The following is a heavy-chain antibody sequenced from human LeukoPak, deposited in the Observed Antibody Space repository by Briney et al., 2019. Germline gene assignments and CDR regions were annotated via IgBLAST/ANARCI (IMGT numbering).Heavy chain of an antibody. CDR3: ATERSGGTWFDP. J-gene: IGHJ5*02. D-gene: IGHD2-15*01. V-gene: IGHV1-46*01. CDR2: IDTSDGNT. CDR1: VYTFTTYH. Sequence: ASVKVSCKASVYTFTTYHMHWVRQAPGQGLEWVGMIDTSDGNTNYAQKFLDRVTMTRDTSTSTVYMELSGLRSYDTAVYYCATERSGGTWFDPWGQGTLVTVSS.